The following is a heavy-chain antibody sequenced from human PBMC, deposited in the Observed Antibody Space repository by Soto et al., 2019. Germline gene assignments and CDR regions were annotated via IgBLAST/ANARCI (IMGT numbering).Heavy chain of an antibody. CDR2: ISDSGGSK. J-gene: IGHJ4*02. D-gene: IGHD3-22*01. Sequence: GGSLRLSCAASGFTFSSYAMSWVRQAPGKGLEWVSAISDSGGSKYYADSVKGRFTISRDNSKNTLYLQMNSLRAEDTAVYYCARDKDYYDSSGYYYFFDYWGQGTLVTVSS. CDR3: ARDKDYYDSSGYYYFFDY. V-gene: IGHV3-23*01. CDR1: GFTFSSYA.